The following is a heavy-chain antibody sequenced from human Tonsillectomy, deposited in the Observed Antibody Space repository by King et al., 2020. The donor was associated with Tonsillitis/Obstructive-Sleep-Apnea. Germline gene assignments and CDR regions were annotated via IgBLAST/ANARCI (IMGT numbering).Heavy chain of an antibody. CDR3: ARGRSWYYNWFDP. Sequence: LQLQESGPGVVKPSETLSLSCTVSGGSISSSSFYWCWIRQPPGKGLEWIGSIYYTGSTYHNPSLKSRVTMSVDTSKNQFSLKLSSVIAADTAVYYCARGRSWYYNWFDPWGQGTLVTVSS. D-gene: IGHD6-13*01. J-gene: IGHJ5*02. CDR2: IYYTGST. CDR1: GGSISSSSFY. V-gene: IGHV4-39*01.